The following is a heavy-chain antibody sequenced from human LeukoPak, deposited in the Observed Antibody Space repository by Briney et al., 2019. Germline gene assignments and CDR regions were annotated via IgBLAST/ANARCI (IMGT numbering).Heavy chain of an antibody. V-gene: IGHV4-34*01. CDR2: IYYTGST. CDR3: ARISGEQWLVNNWFDP. Sequence: PSETLSLTCAVYGGSFSGYYWSWIRQPPGKGLEWIGIIYYTGSTYYNPSLKSRVTISVDTSKNQFSLKLSSVTAADTAVYYCARISGEQWLVNNWFDPWGQGTLVTVSS. D-gene: IGHD6-19*01. J-gene: IGHJ5*02. CDR1: GGSFSGYY.